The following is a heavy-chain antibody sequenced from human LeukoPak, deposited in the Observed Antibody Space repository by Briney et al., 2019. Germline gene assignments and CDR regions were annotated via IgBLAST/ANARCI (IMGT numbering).Heavy chain of an antibody. CDR3: ARSYPPTTPAYYYYYMDV. J-gene: IGHJ6*03. Sequence: PGGSLRLSCAASGFTFSSYEMNWVRQAPGKWLEWVSYISSSGSTIYYADSVKGRFTISRDNAKNSLYLQMNSLRAEDTAVYYCARSYPPTTPAYYYYYMDVWGKGTTVTISS. CDR2: ISSSGSTI. CDR1: GFTFSSYE. D-gene: IGHD1-26*01. V-gene: IGHV3-48*03.